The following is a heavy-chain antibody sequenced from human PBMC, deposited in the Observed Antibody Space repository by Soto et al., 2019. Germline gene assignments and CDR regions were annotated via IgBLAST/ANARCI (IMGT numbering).Heavy chain of an antibody. CDR2: IYWDDDK. CDR3: AHSGKYEHVWGSYRYTAIDF. D-gene: IGHD3-16*02. Sequence: ITLKESGPTLVKPTQTLTLTCTFSGFSLSTRGVDVGWIRQPPGKALEWLANIYWDDDKRYSPSLKSRLTITKDTSKNQVVLTMTNVDPVDTATYYCAHSGKYEHVWGSYRYTAIDFWGQGTLVTVSS. J-gene: IGHJ4*02. V-gene: IGHV2-5*02. CDR1: GFSLSTRGVD.